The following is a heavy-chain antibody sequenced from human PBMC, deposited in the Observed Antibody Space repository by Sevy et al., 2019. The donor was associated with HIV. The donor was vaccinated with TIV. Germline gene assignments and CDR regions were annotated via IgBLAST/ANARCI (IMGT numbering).Heavy chain of an antibody. CDR3: ATITRRSPPWFDY. D-gene: IGHD2-15*01. Sequence: ASVKVSCKVSGYTLTELSMHWVRQAPGKGLEWMGGFDPEDGETINAQKFQGRVNMTEDTSTDTAYMELSSLRSEDTAVYYCATITRRSPPWFDYWGQGTLVTVSS. CDR1: GYTLTELS. V-gene: IGHV1-24*01. J-gene: IGHJ4*02. CDR2: FDPEDGET.